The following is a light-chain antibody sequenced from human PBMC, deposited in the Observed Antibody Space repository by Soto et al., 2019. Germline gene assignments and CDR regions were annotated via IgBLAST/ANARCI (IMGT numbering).Light chain of an antibody. CDR3: QQRSEWPRT. CDR1: QSISSS. CDR2: DAS. Sequence: EIVLTQSPATLSLSPGERATLSCRASQSISSSLAWYQQKPGQAPKLLIYDASTSATGFPARFSGSGSGTDFTLTIGSLEPEDFAVYYCQQRSEWPRTFGQGTKVEIK. V-gene: IGKV3-11*01. J-gene: IGKJ1*01.